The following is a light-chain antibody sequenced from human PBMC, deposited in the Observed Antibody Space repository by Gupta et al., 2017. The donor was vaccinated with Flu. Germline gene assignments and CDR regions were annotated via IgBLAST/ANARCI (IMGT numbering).Light chain of an antibody. CDR1: STKRGSNT. Sequence: TISRCGCSTKRGSNTIFWYQVLTASAPKVVRYIDNERRSGVPDRFCSSKFGTTASMAGNGVQSEDEADYYSAAWDDSLSGGIFGGWTKLTVL. CDR2: IDN. V-gene: IGLV1-44*01. J-gene: IGLJ2*01. CDR3: AAWDDSLSGGI.